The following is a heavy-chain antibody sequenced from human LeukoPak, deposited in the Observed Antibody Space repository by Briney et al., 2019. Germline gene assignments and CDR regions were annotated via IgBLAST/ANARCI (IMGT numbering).Heavy chain of an antibody. D-gene: IGHD3-22*01. J-gene: IGHJ5*02. CDR1: GYSISSGYY. V-gene: IGHV4-38-2*02. CDR2: IYHSGSA. Sequence: TSETLSLTCTVSGYSISSGYYWGWIRQPPGKGLEWIGSIYHSGSADYNPSLKSRVTISVDTSKKQFSLKLRSVTAADTAVYYCARGTVSGYLNNWFDPWGQGTLVTVSS. CDR3: ARGTVSGYLNNWFDP.